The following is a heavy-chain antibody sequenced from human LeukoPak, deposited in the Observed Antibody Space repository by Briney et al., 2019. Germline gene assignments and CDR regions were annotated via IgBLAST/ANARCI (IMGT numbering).Heavy chain of an antibody. V-gene: IGHV3-23*01. D-gene: IGHD1-7*01. CDR2: ISDSGGST. Sequence: GGSLRLSCAASGFIFFSYAMGWVRQAPGKGLEWVSTISDSGGSTYYADSVKGRFTISRDNSKNTLYLQMNSLRAEDTAVYYCAKHLFNWNYEANYIDVWGKGTTVTVSS. CDR1: GFIFFSYA. J-gene: IGHJ6*03. CDR3: AKHLFNWNYEANYIDV.